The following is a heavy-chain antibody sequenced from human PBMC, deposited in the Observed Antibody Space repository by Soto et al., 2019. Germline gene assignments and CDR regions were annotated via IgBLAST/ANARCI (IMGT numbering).Heavy chain of an antibody. Sequence: GESLKISCKGSGYSFTSYWISWVRQMPGKGLEWMGRIDPSDSYTNYSPSFQGHVTISADKSISTAYLQWSSLKASDTAMYYCARLEMTVGYDSSATLDYWGQGTLVTVSS. D-gene: IGHD3-22*01. CDR3: ARLEMTVGYDSSATLDY. CDR1: GYSFTSYW. J-gene: IGHJ4*02. CDR2: IDPSDSYT. V-gene: IGHV5-10-1*01.